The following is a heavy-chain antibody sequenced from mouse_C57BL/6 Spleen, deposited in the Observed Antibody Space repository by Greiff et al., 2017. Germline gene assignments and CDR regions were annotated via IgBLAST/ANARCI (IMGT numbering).Heavy chain of an antibody. Sequence: EVKLQESGPGLVKPSQSLSLTCSVTGYSITSGYYWNWIRQFPGNKLEWMGYISYDGSNNYNPSLKNQISITRDTSKNQFFLKLNSVTTEDTATYYCASEGDGYYVPYWYFDVWGTGTTVTVSS. V-gene: IGHV3-6*01. J-gene: IGHJ1*03. D-gene: IGHD2-3*01. CDR3: ASEGDGYYVPYWYFDV. CDR1: GYSITSGYY. CDR2: ISYDGSN.